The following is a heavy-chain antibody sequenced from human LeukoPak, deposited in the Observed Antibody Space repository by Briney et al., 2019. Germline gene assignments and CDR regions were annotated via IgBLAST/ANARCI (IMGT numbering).Heavy chain of an antibody. J-gene: IGHJ4*02. V-gene: IGHV3-30*18. CDR3: AKDRTGLLVVPAALDY. CDR1: AFTFRNYA. CDR2: ISHDERNI. Sequence: PGRSLRLSCAASAFTFRNYAMHWVRQAPGKGLEWVAVISHDERNIYYADSVKGRFTISRDNSKNPLYLQMNSLRAEDTAVYYCAKDRTGLLVVPAALDYWGQGTLVTVSS. D-gene: IGHD2-2*01.